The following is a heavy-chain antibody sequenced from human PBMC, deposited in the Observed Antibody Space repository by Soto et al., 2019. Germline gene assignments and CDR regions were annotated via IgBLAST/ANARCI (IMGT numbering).Heavy chain of an antibody. CDR2: IIPIFGTA. CDR3: ARVRYYYDSSGYYYPSRAEYFQH. CDR1: GYTFTSYG. Sequence: ASVKVSCKASGYTFTSYGISWVRQAPGQGLEWMGGIIPIFGTANYAQKFQGRVTITADESTSTAYMELSSLRSEDTAVYYCARVRYYYDSSGYYYPSRAEYFQHWGQGTLVTVSS. J-gene: IGHJ1*01. V-gene: IGHV1-69*13. D-gene: IGHD3-22*01.